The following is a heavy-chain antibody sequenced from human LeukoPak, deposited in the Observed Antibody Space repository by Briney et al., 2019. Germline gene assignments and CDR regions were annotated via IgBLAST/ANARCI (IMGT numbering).Heavy chain of an antibody. Sequence: GESLKISCKGSGYSFTSYWIGWVRQMPGKGLEWMGIIYPGDFDTRYSPSFQGQVTISADKSISTAYLQWSSLKASDTAMYYCARGRDYGGTGYYYYGMDVWGQGTTVTVSS. CDR2: IYPGDFDT. D-gene: IGHD4-23*01. CDR3: ARGRDYGGTGYYYYGMDV. V-gene: IGHV5-51*01. CDR1: GYSFTSYW. J-gene: IGHJ6*02.